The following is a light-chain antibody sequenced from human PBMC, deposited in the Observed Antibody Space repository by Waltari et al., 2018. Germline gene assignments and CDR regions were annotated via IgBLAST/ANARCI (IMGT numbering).Light chain of an antibody. J-gene: IGLJ2*01. V-gene: IGLV2-11*01. CDR3: CSYAGSYTLV. CDR1: SIDVGGYNA. CDR2: DVS. Sequence: QSALTQPRSVSGSPGPSVTISCTGTSIDVGGYNAVPWYQQHPGKAPKPMIYDVSKRPPGVPDRFSGSQSGNTASLTISGLQAEDEADYYCCSYAGSYTLVFGGGTKLTVL.